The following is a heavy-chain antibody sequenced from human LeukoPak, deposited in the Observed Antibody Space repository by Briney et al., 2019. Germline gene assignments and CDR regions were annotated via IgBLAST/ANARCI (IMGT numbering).Heavy chain of an antibody. Sequence: SETLSLTCTVSGGSISNSNYYWSWVRQPPGQGLEWIVSIYYGGYTYYNPSLKRRVTISVDTSKNQFSLKLNSVTAADTAVYYCARLTHNNSGYYYFDYWGQGTLVTVSS. V-gene: IGHV4-39*01. CDR2: IYYGGYT. J-gene: IGHJ4*02. D-gene: IGHD6-19*01. CDR1: GGSISNSNYY. CDR3: ARLTHNNSGYYYFDY.